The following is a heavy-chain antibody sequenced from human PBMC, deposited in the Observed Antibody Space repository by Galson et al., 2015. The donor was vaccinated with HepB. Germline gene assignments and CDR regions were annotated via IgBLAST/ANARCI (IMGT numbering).Heavy chain of an antibody. D-gene: IGHD3-16*02. CDR3: ARDPGASNYDYVWGSYRIYSGMDV. CDR2: INHSGST. CDR1: GGSFSGYY. V-gene: IGHV4-34*01. J-gene: IGHJ6*02. Sequence: SETLSLTCAVYGGSFSGYYWSWIRQPPGKGLEWIGEINHSGSTDYKSSLKSRVTISLDTSKNQFSLKLDSVTAADTAVYYCARDPGASNYDYVWGSYRIYSGMDVWGQGTTVTVS.